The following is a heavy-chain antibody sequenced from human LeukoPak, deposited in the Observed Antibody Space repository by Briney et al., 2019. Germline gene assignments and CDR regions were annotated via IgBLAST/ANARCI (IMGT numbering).Heavy chain of an antibody. CDR3: ARDLTYVDIVATIKFDY. V-gene: IGHV3-30-3*01. CDR2: ISYDGSNK. D-gene: IGHD5-12*01. Sequence: GGSLRLSCAASGFTSSSYAMTWVRQAPGKGLEWVAVISYDGSNKYYADSVKGRFTISRDNSKNTLYLQMNSLRAEDTAVYYCARDLTYVDIVATIKFDYWGQGTLVTVSS. CDR1: GFTSSSYA. J-gene: IGHJ4*02.